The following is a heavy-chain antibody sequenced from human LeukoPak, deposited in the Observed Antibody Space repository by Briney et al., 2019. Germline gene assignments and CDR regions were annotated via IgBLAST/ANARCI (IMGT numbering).Heavy chain of an antibody. Sequence: SETLSLTCTVSGGSISSGSYYWSWIRQPAGKGLEWIGRIYTSGSTNYNPSLKSRVTISVDTSKNQFSLKLSSVTAADTAVYYCARHPPKRDYDYSPPFYFEYWGQGTLVTVSS. V-gene: IGHV4-61*02. CDR1: GGSISSGSYY. CDR2: IYTSGST. J-gene: IGHJ4*02. CDR3: ARHPPKRDYDYSPPFYFEY. D-gene: IGHD3-16*01.